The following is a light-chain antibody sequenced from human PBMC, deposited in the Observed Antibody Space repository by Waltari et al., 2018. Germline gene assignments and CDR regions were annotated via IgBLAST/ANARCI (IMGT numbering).Light chain of an antibody. CDR2: AAS. CDR3: QNHERLPAT. Sequence: LTQSPGTLSLSPGERATLSCRASQNIGTYLVWYQQKPGQAPRLLMYAASRRATGIPDRFSGSGSGTDFSLTISRLEPEDFAVYYCQNHERLPATFGQGP. J-gene: IGKJ1*01. CDR1: QNIGTY. V-gene: IGKV3-20*01.